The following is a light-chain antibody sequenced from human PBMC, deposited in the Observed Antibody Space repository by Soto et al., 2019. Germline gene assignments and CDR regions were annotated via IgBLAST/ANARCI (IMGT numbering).Light chain of an antibody. J-gene: IGLJ1*01. CDR3: ISYTSDDVRYV. CDR2: EVS. V-gene: IGLV2-14*01. Sequence: QPVLTQPASVSGTPGQSITISCTGSNSDVGIYDFVSWYQHHPGRAPKLIVSEVSHRPSGVSNRFSGSKSGNTASLTISGLQSEDEADYYCISYTSDDVRYVFGTGTKLTVL. CDR1: NSDVGIYDF.